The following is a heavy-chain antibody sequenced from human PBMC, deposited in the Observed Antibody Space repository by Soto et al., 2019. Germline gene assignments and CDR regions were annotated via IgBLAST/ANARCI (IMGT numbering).Heavy chain of an antibody. CDR1: GFIFNTYW. J-gene: IGHJ6*03. Sequence: GGSLRLSCAASGFIFNTYWMSWVRQAPGKGLEWVANIKEDGSEKYYVDSVKGRFTISRDNSKNTLYLQMNNLRAEDTALYYCAKFRGPSYSYYSMDVWGKGTTVTVSS. D-gene: IGHD3-16*01. CDR3: AKFRGPSYSYYSMDV. V-gene: IGHV3-7*03. CDR2: IKEDGSEK.